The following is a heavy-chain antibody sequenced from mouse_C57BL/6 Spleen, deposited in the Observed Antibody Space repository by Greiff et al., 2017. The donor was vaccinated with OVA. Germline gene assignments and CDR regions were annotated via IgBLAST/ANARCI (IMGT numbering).Heavy chain of an antibody. CDR3: AREVLDY. J-gene: IGHJ4*01. Sequence: QVQLKQPGAELVMPGASVKLSCKASGYTFTSYWMHWVKQRPGQGLEWIGEIDPSDSYTNYNQKFKGKSTLTVDKSSSTAYMQLSSLTSEDSAVYYCAREVLDYWGQGTSVTVSS. CDR2: IDPSDSYT. CDR1: GYTFTSYW. V-gene: IGHV1-69*01.